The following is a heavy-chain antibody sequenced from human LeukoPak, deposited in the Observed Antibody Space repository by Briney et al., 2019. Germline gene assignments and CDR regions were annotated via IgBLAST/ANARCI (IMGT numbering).Heavy chain of an antibody. D-gene: IGHD1-26*01. Sequence: GGSLRLSCAASGFTFSSYAMSWVRQAPGKGLEWVSGISGSGGSTDYADSVKGRFTISRDNSKNTLYLQMNSLRAEDTAVYYCAKDKIVGDIFRFDYWGQGTLVTVSS. V-gene: IGHV3-23*01. CDR3: AKDKIVGDIFRFDY. J-gene: IGHJ4*02. CDR1: GFTFSSYA. CDR2: ISGSGGST.